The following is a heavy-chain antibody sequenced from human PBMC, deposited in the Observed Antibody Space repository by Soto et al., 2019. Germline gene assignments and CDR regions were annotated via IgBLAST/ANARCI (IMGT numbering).Heavy chain of an antibody. CDR2: ISGSGGST. V-gene: IGHV3-23*01. CDR3: AKDHNRQPDSSSNYYYYGMDV. D-gene: IGHD6-6*01. J-gene: IGHJ6*02. CDR1: GFTFSSYA. Sequence: EVQLLESGGGLVQPGGSLRLSCAASGFTFSSYAMSWVRQAPGKGLEWVSAISGSGGSTYYADSVKGRFTISRDNSKNTPYLQMNSLRPEDTAVDYCAKDHNRQPDSSSNYYYYGMDVWGQGSTVTVSS.